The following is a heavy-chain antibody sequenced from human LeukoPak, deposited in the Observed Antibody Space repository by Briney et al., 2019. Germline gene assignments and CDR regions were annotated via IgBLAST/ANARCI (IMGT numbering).Heavy chain of an antibody. D-gene: IGHD3-3*01. V-gene: IGHV4-34*01. CDR3: ASRIFWSGPKTFDY. Sequence: PSVTLSLTCAVYGGSFSGYYWSWIRQPPGKGLEWIGEINHSGSTNYNPSLKSRVTISVDTSKNQFSLKLSSVTAADTAVYYCASRIFWSGPKTFDYWGQGTLVTVSS. CDR1: GGSFSGYY. CDR2: INHSGST. J-gene: IGHJ4*02.